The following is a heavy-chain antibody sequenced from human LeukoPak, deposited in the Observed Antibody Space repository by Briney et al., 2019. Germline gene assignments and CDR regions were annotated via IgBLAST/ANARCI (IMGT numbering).Heavy chain of an antibody. CDR1: GGSFSGYY. Sequence: SETLSLTCAVYGGSFSGYYWSWIRQPPGKGLEWIGEINHSGSTNYNPSLKSRVTISVDTSKNQFSLKLSSVTAADTAVYYCARRAIFGVVKRKWFDPWGQGSLVTVSS. D-gene: IGHD3-3*01. CDR3: ARRAIFGVVKRKWFDP. J-gene: IGHJ5*02. CDR2: INHSGST. V-gene: IGHV4-34*01.